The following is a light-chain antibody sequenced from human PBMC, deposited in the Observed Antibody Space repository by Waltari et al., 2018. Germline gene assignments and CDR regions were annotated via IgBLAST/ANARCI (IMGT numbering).Light chain of an antibody. CDR1: SGLVSTYYN. J-gene: IGLJ3*02. CDR3: VLYMGSGVWV. Sequence: QTVVTQEPSSSVSPGGTVTLTCGLSSGLVSTYYNTSWYQQTPGQPPRTLIYSTNIRSSGVPDRFSGSILGNKAALTITGAQAEDESDYYCVLYMGSGVWVFGGGTKLTVL. CDR2: STN. V-gene: IGLV8-61*01.